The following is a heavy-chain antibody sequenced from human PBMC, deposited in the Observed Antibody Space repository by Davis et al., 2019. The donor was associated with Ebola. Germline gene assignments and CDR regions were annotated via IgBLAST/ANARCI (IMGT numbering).Heavy chain of an antibody. J-gene: IGHJ6*02. CDR1: GGSISSSSYY. CDR3: ARDRTYYYYAMDV. V-gene: IGHV4-39*02. CDR2: IYYSGST. Sequence: SETLSLTCTVSGGSISSSSYYWGWIRQPPGKGLEWIGSIYYSGSTYYNPSLKSRVTISVDTSKNQFSLQLNSVTPEDTAVYYCARDRTYYYYAMDVWGQGTAVTVSS. D-gene: IGHD2-8*01.